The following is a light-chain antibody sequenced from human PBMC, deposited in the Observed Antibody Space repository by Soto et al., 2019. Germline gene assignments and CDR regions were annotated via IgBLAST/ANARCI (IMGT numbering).Light chain of an antibody. Sequence: QSALTQPRSVSGSPGQSVTISCTGTSSDVGGYNFVSWYQQQPGKAPKFMIYDVTKRPSGVPDRFSGSKSGNTASLTISGLQAEDEADHYCCSYVGSYTSDVFGTGTKLTVL. CDR3: CSYVGSYTSDV. J-gene: IGLJ1*01. CDR2: DVT. V-gene: IGLV2-11*01. CDR1: SSDVGGYNF.